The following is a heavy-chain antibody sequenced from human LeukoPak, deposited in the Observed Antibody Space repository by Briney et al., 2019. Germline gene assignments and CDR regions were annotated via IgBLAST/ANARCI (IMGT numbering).Heavy chain of an antibody. CDR1: GGSISSGGYY. J-gene: IGHJ4*02. V-gene: IGHV4-31*03. Sequence: SQTLSLTCTVSGGSISSGGYYWSWIRQHPGKGLEWIGYIYYSGSTYYNPSLKSRVTISVDTSKNQFSLKLSSVTAADTAVYYCARDSTVTTRGFDYWGQGTLVTVSS. CDR3: ARDSTVTTRGFDY. CDR2: IYYSGST. D-gene: IGHD4-11*01.